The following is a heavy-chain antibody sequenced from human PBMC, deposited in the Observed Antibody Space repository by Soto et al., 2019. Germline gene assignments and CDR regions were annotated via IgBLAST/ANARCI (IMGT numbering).Heavy chain of an antibody. CDR3: ASWRSYSGSYCFDY. V-gene: IGHV1-69*06. CDR1: GGTFNTYT. J-gene: IGHJ4*02. CDR2: IVPMYDSV. D-gene: IGHD1-26*01. Sequence: QVQLVQSGAEVKKPGASVKVSCEASGGTFNTYTINWVRQAPGRGLEWVGQIVPMYDSVNYAENFQGRVTITADKSTKTAYMELTSLRSEDTALYFCASWRSYSGSYCFDYCGQGTLVTVSS.